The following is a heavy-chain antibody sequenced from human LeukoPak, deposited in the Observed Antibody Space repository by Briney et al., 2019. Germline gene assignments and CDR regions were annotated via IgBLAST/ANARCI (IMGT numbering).Heavy chain of an antibody. CDR2: MNPNSGNT. D-gene: IGHD3-22*01. J-gene: IGHJ4*02. V-gene: IGHV1-8*03. Sequence: ASVKVSCTASGYTFTSYDINWVRQATGQGLEWMGWMNPNSGNTGYAQKFQGRVTITRNTSISTAYMELSSLRSEDTAVYYCARDSSRGYYDSSGYPDYWGQGTLVTVSS. CDR1: GYTFTSYD. CDR3: ARDSSRGYYDSSGYPDY.